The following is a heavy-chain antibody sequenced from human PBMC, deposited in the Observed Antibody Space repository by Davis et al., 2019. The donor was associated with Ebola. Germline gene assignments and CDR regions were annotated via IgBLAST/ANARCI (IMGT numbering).Heavy chain of an antibody. CDR1: GFLFSSYA. J-gene: IGHJ4*02. V-gene: IGHV3-23*01. Sequence: PGGSLRLSCAASGFLFSSYAMSWVRQAPGRGLEWVSSISASGGATFYADSVKGRFTISRDNSKNSLYLQMNSLRAEDTAVYYCAKDLTSYYGSGDFFDYWGQGILVTVSS. D-gene: IGHD3-10*01. CDR3: AKDLTSYYGSGDFFDY. CDR2: ISASGGAT.